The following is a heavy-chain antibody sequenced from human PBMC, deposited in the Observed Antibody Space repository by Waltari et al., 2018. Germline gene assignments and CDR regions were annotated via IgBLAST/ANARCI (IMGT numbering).Heavy chain of an antibody. CDR1: GGSFSGSY. J-gene: IGHJ6*03. Sequence: QVQLQQWGAGLLKPSETLSLTCAVYGGSFSGSYWSWIRQPPGKGLEWIGEINHRGSTNYNPSLKSRVTISVDTSKNQFSLKLSSVTAADTAVYYCARVYGYYYYYYMDVWGKGTTVTVSS. D-gene: IGHD2-8*01. V-gene: IGHV4-34*01. CDR2: INHRGST. CDR3: ARVYGYYYYYYMDV.